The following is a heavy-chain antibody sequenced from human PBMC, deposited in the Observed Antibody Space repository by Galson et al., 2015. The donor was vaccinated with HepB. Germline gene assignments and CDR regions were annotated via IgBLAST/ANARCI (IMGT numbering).Heavy chain of an antibody. V-gene: IGHV3-66*01. J-gene: IGHJ4*02. CDR2: IYSGGST. Sequence: SLRLSCAASGFTVSSNYMSWVRQAPGKGLEWVSVIYSGGSTYYADSVKGRFTISRDNSKNTLYLQMNSLRAEDTAVYYCARSGSGYLPLDYWGQGTLVTVSS. D-gene: IGHD3-22*01. CDR3: ARSGSGYLPLDY. CDR1: GFTVSSNY.